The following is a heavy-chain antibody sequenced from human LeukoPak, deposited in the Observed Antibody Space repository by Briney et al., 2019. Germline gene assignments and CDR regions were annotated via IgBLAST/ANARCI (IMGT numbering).Heavy chain of an antibody. V-gene: IGHV3-30*03. D-gene: IGHD1-26*01. CDR1: GFTFSTYG. J-gene: IGHJ4*02. Sequence: GRSLRLSCAASGFTFSTYGMFWVRQAPGKGLEWLAVVSYDGGNKYYADSVKGRFTISRDNSKNTLYLQMNSLRPDDTALYCCARENSGTYHLDYWGQGTLVTVSS. CDR2: VSYDGGNK. CDR3: ARENSGTYHLDY.